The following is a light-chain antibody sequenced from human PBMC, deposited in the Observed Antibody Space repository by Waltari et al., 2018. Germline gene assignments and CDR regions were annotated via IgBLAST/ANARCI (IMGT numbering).Light chain of an antibody. CDR3: SSYGGSDNLV. Sequence: QSALTQPPSASWSPGQSVTISCTGSSSDVGGYNYVSWYQQYPGKAPKLMIYDVNKRPSGVPDRFSGSKSGNTASLTVSGLQTDDEADYYCSSYGGSDNLVFGGGTKLTVL. CDR2: DVN. V-gene: IGLV2-8*01. CDR1: SSDVGGYNY. J-gene: IGLJ2*01.